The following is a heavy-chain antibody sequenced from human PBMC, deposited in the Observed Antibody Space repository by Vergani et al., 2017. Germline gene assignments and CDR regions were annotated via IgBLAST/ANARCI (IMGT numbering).Heavy chain of an antibody. J-gene: IGHJ6*03. CDR2: INPNSGGT. CDR3: ARDTSPVWHSGSXYSERYYYYSMDV. V-gene: IGHV1-2*02. D-gene: IGHD1-26*01. CDR1: GYTFTDYF. Sequence: QVQLVQSGAEVKKPGASVEVSCKASGYTFTDYFMHWVRQAPGQGLEWMGWINPNSGGTNYAQKFQGRVTMTRDTSISTAYMELSNLRSDDTAVYYCARDTSPVWHSGSXYSERYYYYSMDVWGKGTTVRVSS.